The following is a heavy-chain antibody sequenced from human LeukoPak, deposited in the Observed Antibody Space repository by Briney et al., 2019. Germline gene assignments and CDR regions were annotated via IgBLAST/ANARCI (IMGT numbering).Heavy chain of an antibody. CDR1: GGSISSGSYY. J-gene: IGHJ4*02. CDR2: IYTSGST. D-gene: IGHD6-13*01. Sequence: SQTLSLTCTVSGGSISSGSYYWSWIRQPAGKGLEWIGRIYTSGSTNYNPSLKSRVTISVDTSKNQFSLKLSSVTAADTAVYYCAREQLGIYYWGQGTLVTASS. V-gene: IGHV4-61*02. CDR3: AREQLGIYY.